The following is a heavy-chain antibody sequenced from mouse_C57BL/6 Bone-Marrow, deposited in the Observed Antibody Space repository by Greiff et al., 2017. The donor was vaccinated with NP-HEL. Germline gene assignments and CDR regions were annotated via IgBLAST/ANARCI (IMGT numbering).Heavy chain of an antibody. CDR2: ISYDGSN. V-gene: IGHV3-6*01. CDR3: ARGGSVVYFDY. J-gene: IGHJ2*01. Sequence: EVKLVESGPGLVKPSQSLSLTCSVTGYSITSGYYWNWIRQFPGNKLEWMGYISYDGSNNYNPSLKNRISITRDTSKNQFFLKLNSVTTEDTATYYCARGGSVVYFDYWGQGTTLTVSS. CDR1: GYSITSGYY.